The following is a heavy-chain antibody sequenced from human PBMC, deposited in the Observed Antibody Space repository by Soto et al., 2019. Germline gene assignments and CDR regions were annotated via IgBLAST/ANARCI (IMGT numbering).Heavy chain of an antibody. CDR2: IDPSDSYT. J-gene: IGHJ6*02. Sequence: GESLKISCKGSGYSFTSYWISWVRQMPGKGLEWMGRIDPSDSYTNYSPSFQGHVTISADKSISTAYLQWSSLKASDTAMYYCARHINYDFWSGYNYYGMDVWGQGTTVTVS. V-gene: IGHV5-10-1*01. CDR1: GYSFTSYW. D-gene: IGHD3-3*01. CDR3: ARHINYDFWSGYNYYGMDV.